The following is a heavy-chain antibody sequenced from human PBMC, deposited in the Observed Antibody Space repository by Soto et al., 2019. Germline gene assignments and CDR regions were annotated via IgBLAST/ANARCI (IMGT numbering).Heavy chain of an antibody. J-gene: IGHJ4*02. Sequence: SETLSLTCTVSGGSISSYYWSWIRQPPGKGLEWIGYIYYSGSTNYNPSLKSRVTISVDTSKNQFSLKLSSVTAADTAVYYCAREAGVAVAGVRGKLYYFDYWGQGTLVTVSS. V-gene: IGHV4-59*01. CDR3: AREAGVAVAGVRGKLYYFDY. D-gene: IGHD6-19*01. CDR2: IYYSGST. CDR1: GGSISSYY.